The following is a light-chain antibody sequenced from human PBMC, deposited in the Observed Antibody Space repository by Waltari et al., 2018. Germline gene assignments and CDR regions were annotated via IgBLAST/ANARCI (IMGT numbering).Light chain of an antibody. CDR2: GIS. CDR3: QQYHQWWT. Sequence: EIVMTQSPVTLSVSPGERVTLSCRASQSIGTDLAWYQQKPGQAPRLLIYGISFRATGVPARFSGSVSATEFTLTISSLLSEDFAVYYCQQYHQWWTFGQGTKVEIK. J-gene: IGKJ1*01. V-gene: IGKV3-15*01. CDR1: QSIGTD.